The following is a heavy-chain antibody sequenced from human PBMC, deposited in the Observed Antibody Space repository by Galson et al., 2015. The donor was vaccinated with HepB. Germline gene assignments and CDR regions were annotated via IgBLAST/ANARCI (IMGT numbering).Heavy chain of an antibody. Sequence: SLRLSCAASGFTFSGSAMHWVRQASGKGLEWVGRIRSKANSYATAYAASVKGRFTISRDDSKNTAYLQMNSLKTEDTAVYYCTSYYDSSGYYFPFDYWGQGTLVTVSS. CDR2: IRSKANSYAT. CDR3: TSYYDSSGYYFPFDY. D-gene: IGHD3-22*01. J-gene: IGHJ4*02. V-gene: IGHV3-73*01. CDR1: GFTFSGSA.